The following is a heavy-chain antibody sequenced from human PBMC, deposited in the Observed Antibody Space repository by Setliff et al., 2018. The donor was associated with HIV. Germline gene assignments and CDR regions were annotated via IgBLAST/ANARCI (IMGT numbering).Heavy chain of an antibody. V-gene: IGHV4-61*09. CDR1: GGSIGSGYYY. Sequence: SETLSLTCTVSGGSIGSGYYYWSWIRQPAGKGLEWIGHIYTSGSTNYNPSLKSRVTISVDTSKNQFPLKLSSVTAADTAVYYCARRDRSGFYYWYFDLWGRGTLVTVSS. CDR3: ARRDRSGFYYWYFDL. CDR2: IYTSGST. J-gene: IGHJ2*01. D-gene: IGHD3-22*01.